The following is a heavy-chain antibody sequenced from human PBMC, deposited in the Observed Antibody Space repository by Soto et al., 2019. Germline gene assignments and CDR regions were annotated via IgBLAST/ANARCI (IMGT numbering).Heavy chain of an antibody. J-gene: IGHJ5*02. Sequence: QVQLVQSGAEVKKPGSSVKVSCKASGGTFSTYTITWVRQAPGQGLEWMGRITPIIGIINYAQKFQGRVTISADKSXGXXYMELTGLRSDDTAVYYCAGDPDSHYNDSHASSYPWGQGTLVTVSS. V-gene: IGHV1-69*08. CDR2: ITPIIGII. CDR1: GGTFSTYT. D-gene: IGHD4-4*01. CDR3: AGDPDSHYNDSHASSYP.